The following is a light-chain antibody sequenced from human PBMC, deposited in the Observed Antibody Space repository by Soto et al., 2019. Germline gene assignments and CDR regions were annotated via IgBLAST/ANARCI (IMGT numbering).Light chain of an antibody. CDR3: QQRSNLVT. CDR1: QSVSSY. V-gene: IGKV3-11*01. Sequence: EIVLTQSPATLSLSPGERATLSCRASQSVSSYLAWYQQKPGQAPRLLIYDASNRATGIPARFSGSGSGTDFTLTIISLEPEDFAVYYCQQRSNLVTFGPGTKVDIK. J-gene: IGKJ3*01. CDR2: DAS.